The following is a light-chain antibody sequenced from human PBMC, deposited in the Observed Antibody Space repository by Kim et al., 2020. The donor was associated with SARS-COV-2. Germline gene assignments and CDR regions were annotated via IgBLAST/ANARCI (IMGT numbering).Light chain of an antibody. CDR2: GKS. Sequence: AVGQAVRITCQGDSLGRYCASWYQQKPGQAPVLVIYGKSNRPSGIPDRFSGSSSGNTSSLTITGAQAEDEADYYCNARDSSGNHLVFGGGTQLTVL. CDR3: NARDSSGNHLV. J-gene: IGLJ2*01. V-gene: IGLV3-19*01. CDR1: SLGRYC.